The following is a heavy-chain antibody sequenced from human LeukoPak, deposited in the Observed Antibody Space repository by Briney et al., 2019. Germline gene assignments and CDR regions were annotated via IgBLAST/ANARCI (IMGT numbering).Heavy chain of an antibody. J-gene: IGHJ4*02. CDR2: IRYDGSNK. CDR1: GFTFSSYG. V-gene: IGHV3-30*02. Sequence: PGGSLRLSCAASGFTFSSYGMHWVRQAPGKGPEWVAFIRYDGSNKYYADSVKGRFTISRDNSKNTLYLQMNSLRAEDTAVYYCARGRGLWFGELSVLDYWGQGTLVTVSS. D-gene: IGHD3-10*01. CDR3: ARGRGLWFGELSVLDY.